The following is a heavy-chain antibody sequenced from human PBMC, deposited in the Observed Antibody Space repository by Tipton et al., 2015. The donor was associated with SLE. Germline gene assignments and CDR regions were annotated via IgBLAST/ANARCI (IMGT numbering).Heavy chain of an antibody. V-gene: IGHV3-30*04. J-gene: IGHJ5*02. Sequence: SLRLSCAASGFTFSSYDMHWVRQAPGKGLEWVAVISYDGSNKYYADSVKGRLTISRDNSKNTLYLQMDSLRAEDTAVYYCASRLGSWYGIDPWGQGTLVTVSS. CDR2: ISYDGSNK. D-gene: IGHD6-13*01. CDR3: ASRLGSWYGIDP. CDR1: GFTFSSYD.